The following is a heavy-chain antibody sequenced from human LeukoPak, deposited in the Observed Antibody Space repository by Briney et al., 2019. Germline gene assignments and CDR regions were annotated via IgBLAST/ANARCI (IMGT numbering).Heavy chain of an antibody. CDR1: GFTFSSHW. D-gene: IGHD2-8*01. Sequence: PGGSLRLSCAASGFTFSSHWMTWVRQAPGKGLEWVANINRDASEKYYVDSVKGRFTISRDNAKNSLYLQMTSLRADDTAVYYCARDNPMVYATYDHWGQGTLVTVSS. CDR3: ARDNPMVYATYDH. V-gene: IGHV3-7*01. CDR2: INRDASEK. J-gene: IGHJ4*02.